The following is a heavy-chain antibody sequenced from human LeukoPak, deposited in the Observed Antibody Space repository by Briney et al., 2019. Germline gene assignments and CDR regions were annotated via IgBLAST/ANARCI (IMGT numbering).Heavy chain of an antibody. J-gene: IGHJ3*02. CDR2: INAGNGNT. CDR1: GYTFTSYA. D-gene: IGHD5-24*01. CDR3: ARESDGYSSPDDAFDI. Sequence: ASVKVSCKASGYTFTSYAMHWVRQAPGQRLEWMGWINAGNGNTKYSQKFQGRVTITRDTSASTAYMELSSLRSEDTAVYYCARESDGYSSPDDAFDIWGQGTMVTVSS. V-gene: IGHV1-3*01.